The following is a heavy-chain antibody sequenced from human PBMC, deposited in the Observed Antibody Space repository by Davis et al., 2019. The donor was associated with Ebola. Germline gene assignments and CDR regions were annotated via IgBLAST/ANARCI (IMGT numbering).Heavy chain of an antibody. V-gene: IGHV4-59*08. J-gene: IGHJ4*02. D-gene: IGHD5-24*01. CDR2: LIYNGNA. CDR1: GGSIGGYY. Sequence: SETPSLTCTVSGGSIGGYYLTWVRQPPGQRLEWVGYLIYNGNAIYNPALNSRVTISGDTSKNQFSLKLASVTATDTAVYYCAGGYNLNFWGQGVLVTVSS. CDR3: AGGYNLNF.